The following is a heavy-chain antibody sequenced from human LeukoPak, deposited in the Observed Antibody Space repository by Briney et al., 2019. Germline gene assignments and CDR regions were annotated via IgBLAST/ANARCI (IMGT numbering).Heavy chain of an antibody. V-gene: IGHV3-30*04. CDR3: ARGGEMTTIMDLGY. CDR1: GFTFSSYT. D-gene: IGHD5-24*01. J-gene: IGHJ4*02. Sequence: GRSLRLSCAASGFTFSSYTIHWVRQAPGKGLKWVAAISYDGSNKYYTDSVKGRFTISRDNSKNTLYLQMNSLRAEGTAVYYCARGGEMTTIMDLGYWGQGTLVTVSS. CDR2: ISYDGSNK.